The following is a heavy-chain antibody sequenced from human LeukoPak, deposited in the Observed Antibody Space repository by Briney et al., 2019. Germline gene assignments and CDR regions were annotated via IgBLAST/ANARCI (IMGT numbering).Heavy chain of an antibody. D-gene: IGHD2-15*01. CDR2: IYPGDSDT. Sequence: GESLKISCKGSGYNFITYWIGWVRQMPGKGLEWMGIIYPGDSDTRYSPSFQGQVTISADKSISTAYLPWSSLKASDTAMYYCARQQQFCSGGNCYSLNAFDLCGQGTVVTVSS. CDR1: GYNFITYW. J-gene: IGHJ3*01. CDR3: ARQQQFCSGGNCYSLNAFDL. V-gene: IGHV5-51*01.